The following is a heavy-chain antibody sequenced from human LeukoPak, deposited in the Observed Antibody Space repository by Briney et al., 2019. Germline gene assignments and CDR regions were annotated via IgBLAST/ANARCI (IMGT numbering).Heavy chain of an antibody. CDR1: GYTFTGYY. J-gene: IGHJ4*02. V-gene: IGHV1-2*02. CDR2: INPNSGGT. CDR3: ARDPAIYYESDYYFDY. Sequence: ASVKVSCKASGYTFTGYYMHWVRQAPGQGLEWMGWINPNSGGTNYAQKFQGRVTMTRDTSISTAYMELNRLRFDDAAVYYCARDPAIYYESDYYFDYWGQGTLVTVSS. D-gene: IGHD3-22*01.